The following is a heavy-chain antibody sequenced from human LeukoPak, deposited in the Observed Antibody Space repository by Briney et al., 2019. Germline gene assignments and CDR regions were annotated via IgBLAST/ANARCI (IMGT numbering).Heavy chain of an antibody. J-gene: IGHJ4*02. CDR1: GFTFSSYG. CDR3: AKEAGGIVATIAAFDY. V-gene: IGHV3-30*18. Sequence: GGSLRLSCAASGFTFSSYGMHWVRQAPGKGLEWVAVISYDGSNKYYADSVKGRFTISRDNSKNTLYLQMNSLRAEDTAVYYCAKEAGGIVATIAAFDYWGQGTLVTVSS. CDR2: ISYDGSNK. D-gene: IGHD5-12*01.